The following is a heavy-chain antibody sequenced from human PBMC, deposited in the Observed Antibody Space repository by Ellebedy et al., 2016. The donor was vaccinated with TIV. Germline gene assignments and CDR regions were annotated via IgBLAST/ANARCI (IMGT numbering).Heavy chain of an antibody. CDR2: ISAYNGNT. CDR1: GYTFSSFG. CDR3: ARVLRATSGMDV. D-gene: IGHD4/OR15-4a*01. V-gene: IGHV1-18*01. Sequence: ASVKVSCKASGYTFSSFGIIWVRQAPGQGLEWMGWISAYNGNTKYAQKFQGRVTMTRDTSVNTVYMELSRLQSDDTAVYYCARVLRATSGMDVWGQGTTVIVS. J-gene: IGHJ6*02.